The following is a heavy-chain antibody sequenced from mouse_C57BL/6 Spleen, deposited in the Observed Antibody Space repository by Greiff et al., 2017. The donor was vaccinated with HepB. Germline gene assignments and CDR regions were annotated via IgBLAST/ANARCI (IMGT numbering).Heavy chain of an antibody. J-gene: IGHJ3*01. CDR1: GFTFSSYA. V-gene: IGHV5-9-1*02. Sequence: EVNVVESGEGLVKPGGSLKLSCAASGFTFSSYAMSWVRQTPEKRLEWVAYISSGGDYIYYADTVKGRFTISRDNARNTLYLQMSSLKSEDTAMYYCTRDAYYSNYGWFAYWGQGTLVTVSA. CDR3: TRDAYYSNYGWFAY. CDR2: ISSGGDYI. D-gene: IGHD2-5*01.